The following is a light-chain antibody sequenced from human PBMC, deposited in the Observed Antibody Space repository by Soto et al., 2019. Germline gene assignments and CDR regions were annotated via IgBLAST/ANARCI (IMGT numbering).Light chain of an antibody. CDR2: GAS. Sequence: EIVLTQSPGTLSLSPGERATLSCRASQTISSKCLAWYQQKPGQAPRPLIYGASNRATGIPDRFSGSGSGTDFTLTISRLEPEDFAVYFCQQYVSSVWSFGQGTTVEIK. CDR3: QQYVSSVWS. J-gene: IGKJ1*01. V-gene: IGKV3-20*01. CDR1: QTISSKC.